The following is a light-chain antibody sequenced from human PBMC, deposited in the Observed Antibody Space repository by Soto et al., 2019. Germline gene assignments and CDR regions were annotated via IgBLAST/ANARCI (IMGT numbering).Light chain of an antibody. CDR1: QGIHTA. Sequence: AVQVTQSQSSLSASVGDRVTITFRASQGIHTALSWYQQKPGNAPMLLIYDASTVEAGVPSRFSGSGSGTDFTLTISSLQPEDFAIYYCQQFSNYPHVFGQLTLLAI. CDR2: DAS. CDR3: QQFSNYPHV. V-gene: IGKV1D-13*01. J-gene: IGKJ5*01.